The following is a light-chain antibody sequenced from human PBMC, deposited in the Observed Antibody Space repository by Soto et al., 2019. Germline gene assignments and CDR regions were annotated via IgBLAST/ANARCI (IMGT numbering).Light chain of an antibody. J-gene: IGKJ1*01. V-gene: IGKV3-20*01. CDR1: QSVSSSY. CDR2: GAS. CDR3: QQYGSSAWT. Sequence: EIVLTQSPGTLSLSPGERATLSCRAIQSVSSSYLAWYQQKPGQAPRLLIYGASSRASGVPDRFSGSGSGTDFTLTFSRLEPEDFAVYYCQQYGSSAWTFGQGTKV.